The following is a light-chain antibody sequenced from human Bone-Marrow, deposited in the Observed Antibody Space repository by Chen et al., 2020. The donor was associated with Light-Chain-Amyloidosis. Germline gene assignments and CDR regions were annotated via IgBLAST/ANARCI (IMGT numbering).Light chain of an antibody. CDR3: CSYQGCCNPYV. CDR2: EVT. J-gene: IGLJ1*01. V-gene: IGLV2-23*02. Sequence: QSALTQPASVSGSPGQSIPVHCAGTSSDVGVYNLVSWYQQHPGKAPKLMIYEVTKRPSGVSTRFSGSKSGNTASLTISGLQAEDEADYYCCSYQGCCNPYVFGTGTKVTVL. CDR1: SSDVGVYNL.